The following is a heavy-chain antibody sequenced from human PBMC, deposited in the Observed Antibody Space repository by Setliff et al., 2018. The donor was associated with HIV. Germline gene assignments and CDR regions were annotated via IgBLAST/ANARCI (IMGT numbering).Heavy chain of an antibody. Sequence: GGSLRLSCAASGFTFSNYAMSWVRQAPGKGLEWVSVIYSGGSTYYADSVKGRFTISRDNSKNTLYLQINSLRAEETALYYCASPGTYCGGDCYLKYWGQGARVTVSS. CDR1: GFTFSNYA. J-gene: IGHJ4*02. CDR3: ASPGTYCGGDCYLKY. D-gene: IGHD2-21*02. V-gene: IGHV3-66*02. CDR2: IYSGGST.